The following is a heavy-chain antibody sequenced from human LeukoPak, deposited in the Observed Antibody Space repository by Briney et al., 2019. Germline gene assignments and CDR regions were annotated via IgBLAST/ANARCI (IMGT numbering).Heavy chain of an antibody. V-gene: IGHV1-8*01. CDR1: GYTFTSYD. J-gene: IGHJ4*02. CDR2: MNPNSGNT. Sequence: ASVKVSCKASGYTFTSYDINWVRQATGQGLEWMGWMNPNSGNTGYAQKFQGRVTMTRNTSISTAYMELSSLRSEDTVVYYCARGIRRGWLVDYWGQGTLVTVSS. D-gene: IGHD6-19*01. CDR3: ARGIRRGWLVDY.